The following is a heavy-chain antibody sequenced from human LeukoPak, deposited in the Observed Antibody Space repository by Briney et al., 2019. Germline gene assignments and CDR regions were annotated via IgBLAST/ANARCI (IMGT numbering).Heavy chain of an antibody. J-gene: IGHJ6*03. V-gene: IGHV4-39*07. Sequence: KASETLSLTCTVSGGSISSSSYYWGWIRQPPGKGLEWIGSIYYSGSTYYNPSLKSRVTISVDTSKNQFSLKLSSVTAADTAVYYCARGEALYYYYMDVWGKGTTVTVSS. CDR3: ARGEALYYYYMDV. CDR2: IYYSGST. CDR1: GGSISSSSYY.